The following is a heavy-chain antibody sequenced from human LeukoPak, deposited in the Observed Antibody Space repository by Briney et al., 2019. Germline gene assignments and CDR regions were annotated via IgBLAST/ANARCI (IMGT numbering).Heavy chain of an antibody. CDR2: IRAGGDST. J-gene: IGHJ4*02. Sequence: QSGGSLRLSCAASGFTFRSYAISWVRQAPGSGLEWVSTIRAGGDSTNYADSVKGRFTISRDDTKNTLFLQVNGLRAEDTAVYYCAKRTDYSNNWYSFDYWGQGTLVTVSS. CDR1: GFTFRSYA. V-gene: IGHV3-23*01. D-gene: IGHD6-13*01. CDR3: AKRTDYSNNWYSFDY.